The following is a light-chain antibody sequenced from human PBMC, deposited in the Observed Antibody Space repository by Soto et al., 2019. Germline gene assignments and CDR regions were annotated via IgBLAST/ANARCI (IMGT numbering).Light chain of an antibody. CDR3: SSYTSSNTYV. J-gene: IGLJ1*01. CDR1: SSDVGSSNG. Sequence: QSALTQPPSVSGSPGQSVAIPCTGTSSDVGSSNGVSWYQQPPGTAPKLMIYDVSNRPSGVPDRFSGSKSGNTASLTISGLQAEDEADYYCSSYTSSNTYVFGTGTKVTVL. CDR2: DVS. V-gene: IGLV2-18*02.